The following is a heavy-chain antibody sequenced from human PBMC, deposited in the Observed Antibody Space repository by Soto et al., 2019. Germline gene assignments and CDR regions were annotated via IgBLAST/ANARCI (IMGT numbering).Heavy chain of an antibody. CDR3: ARRASR. V-gene: IGHV3-48*03. CDR2: IHPSGQPI. Sequence: EVQLVESGGGLIQPGGSLRLSCAASGFTFSTSAMYWVRQAPGKGLEWVSYIHPSGQPIFYADSVKGRFTISRDNAKNSLYLQMGSLRAEDSAVYYCARRASRWGQGTMVTVSS. CDR1: GFTFSTSA. D-gene: IGHD1-26*01. J-gene: IGHJ3*01.